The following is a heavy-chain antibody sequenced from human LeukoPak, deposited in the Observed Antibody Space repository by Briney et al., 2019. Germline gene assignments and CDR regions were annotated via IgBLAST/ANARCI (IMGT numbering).Heavy chain of an antibody. V-gene: IGHV4-59*08. CDR2: FYYSGST. CDR1: GDSISSSY. CDR3: ARHANAYSSSWFDY. J-gene: IGHJ4*02. D-gene: IGHD6-13*01. Sequence: PSETLSLTCTVSGDSISSSYWSWIRQPPGKGLEWVACFYYSGSTNYNPSLKSRVTISVDTSRNQFSLKLSSVTAADTALYYCARHANAYSSSWFDYWGQGTLVTVSS.